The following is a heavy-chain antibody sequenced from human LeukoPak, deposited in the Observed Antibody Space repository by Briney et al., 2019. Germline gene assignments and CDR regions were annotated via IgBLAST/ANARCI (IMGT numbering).Heavy chain of an antibody. D-gene: IGHD6-6*01. CDR3: ASPIEYSSSSGGMDV. J-gene: IGHJ6*02. Sequence: SGGSLRLSCAASGFTFSSYGMHWVRQAPGKGLEWVAVIWYDGSNKYYAYSVKGRFTISRDNSKNTLYLQMNSLRAEDTAVYYCASPIEYSSSSGGMDVWGQGTTVTVSS. V-gene: IGHV3-33*01. CDR1: GFTFSSYG. CDR2: IWYDGSNK.